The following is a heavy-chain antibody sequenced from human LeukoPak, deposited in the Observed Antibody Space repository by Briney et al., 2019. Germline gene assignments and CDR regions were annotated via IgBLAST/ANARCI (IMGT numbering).Heavy chain of an antibody. CDR1: GYTFTSYY. D-gene: IGHD5-18*01. CDR3: ARGGYSYGYYSGAFDI. CDR2: INSNGGST. J-gene: IGHJ3*02. V-gene: IGHV1-46*01. Sequence: ASVKVSCKASGYTFTSYYIHWVRQAPGQGLEWMGIINSNGGSTSHAQKFQGRVTMTRDMSTSIVYMELSSLRSEDTAVFYCARGGYSYGYYSGAFDIWGQGTMVTVSS.